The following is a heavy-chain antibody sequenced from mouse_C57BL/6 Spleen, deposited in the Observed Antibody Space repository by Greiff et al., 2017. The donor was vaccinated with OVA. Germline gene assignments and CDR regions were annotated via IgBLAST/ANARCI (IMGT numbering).Heavy chain of an antibody. CDR2: ISYSGST. CDR1: GYSITSGYD. Sequence: EVKLVESGPGMVKPSQSLSLTCTVTGYSITSGYDWHWIRHFPGNKLEWMGYISYSGSTNYNPSLKSRISITHDTSKNHFFLKLNSVTTEDTATYYCARGGVRRVFAYWGQGTLVTVSA. V-gene: IGHV3-1*01. J-gene: IGHJ3*01. CDR3: ARGGVRRVFAY. D-gene: IGHD2-1*01.